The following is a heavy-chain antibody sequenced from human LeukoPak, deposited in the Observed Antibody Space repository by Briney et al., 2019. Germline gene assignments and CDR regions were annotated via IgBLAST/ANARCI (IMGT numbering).Heavy chain of an antibody. CDR1: GGTFTSYA. CDR3: ASRTYYYDSSGYYLPVDYYYTDV. CDR2: VIPIFGTA. J-gene: IGHJ6*03. Sequence: GASVKVSCKASGGTFTSYAISWVRQGPGQGLEWMGGVIPIFGTANYAQKFQGRVTITTDESTSTAYMELSSLRSEDTAVYYCASRTYYYDSSGYYLPVDYYYTDVWGKGTTVTVSS. D-gene: IGHD3-22*01. V-gene: IGHV1-69*05.